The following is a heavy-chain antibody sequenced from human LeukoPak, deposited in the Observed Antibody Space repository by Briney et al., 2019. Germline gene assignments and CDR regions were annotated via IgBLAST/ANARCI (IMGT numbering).Heavy chain of an antibody. CDR1: GYTFTSYG. CDR3: ARGRKIVAAAVGDY. D-gene: IGHD6-13*01. V-gene: IGHV1-18*01. J-gene: IGHJ4*02. CDR2: ISAYNGNT. Sequence: ASVKVSCKASGYTFTSYGISWVRQAPGQGLEWMGWISAYNGNTNYAQKFQGRVTMTRNTSISTAYMELSSLRSEDTAVYYCARGRKIVAAAVGDYWGQGTLVTVSS.